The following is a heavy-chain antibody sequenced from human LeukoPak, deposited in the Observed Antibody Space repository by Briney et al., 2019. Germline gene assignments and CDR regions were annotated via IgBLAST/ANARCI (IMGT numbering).Heavy chain of an antibody. Sequence: EASVKVSCKAFGYTFTSYGISWVRQAPGQGLEWVGWISAYNANTNYAQKFQERVTLTTDTSTSTAYMELRSLRSDDTAVYYCAREGRPFYYYYMDVWGKGTTVTISS. CDR3: AREGRPFYYYYMDV. D-gene: IGHD3-10*01. CDR2: ISAYNANT. V-gene: IGHV1-18*01. J-gene: IGHJ6*03. CDR1: GYTFTSYG.